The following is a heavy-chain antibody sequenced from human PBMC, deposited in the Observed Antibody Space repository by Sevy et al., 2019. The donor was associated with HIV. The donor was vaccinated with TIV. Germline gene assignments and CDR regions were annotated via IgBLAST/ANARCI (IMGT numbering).Heavy chain of an antibody. CDR2: IFHTGST. D-gene: IGHD4-17*01. CDR1: GGSISSGGYS. CDR3: ARAAATVTTVTHFDY. J-gene: IGHJ4*02. V-gene: IGHV4-30-2*01. Sequence: SETLSLTCAVSGGSISSGGYSWNWIRQPPGEGLEWIGYIFHTGSTYYNPSLKSRVTISVDRSKNQFSLQLSSVTAADTAIYDCARAAATVTTVTHFDYWGQGTLVTVSS.